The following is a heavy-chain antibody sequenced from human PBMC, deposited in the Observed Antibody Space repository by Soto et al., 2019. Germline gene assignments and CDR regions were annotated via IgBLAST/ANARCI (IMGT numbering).Heavy chain of an antibody. Sequence: QVHLVESGGGVVQPGTSLRLSCAASAFTFSSYGMHWVRQAPGKGLEWVQVIWYNGSKKYYADSVKGQFSISRDNSKNMAYLQMNSLRAEDTAVYYCARYRSGSSDYWGQGTLVTVSS. D-gene: IGHD5-12*01. V-gene: IGHV3-33*01. J-gene: IGHJ4*02. CDR1: AFTFSSYG. CDR3: ARYRSGSSDY. CDR2: IWYNGSKK.